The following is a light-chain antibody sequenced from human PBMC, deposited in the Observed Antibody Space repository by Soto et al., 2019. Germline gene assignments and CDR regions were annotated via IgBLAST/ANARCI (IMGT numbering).Light chain of an antibody. V-gene: IGKV3-20*01. CDR2: GAS. J-gene: IGKJ1*01. CDR1: QSINTIY. Sequence: EIVLTQSPGPLSLSPGERATLSCRASQSINTIYLAWYQQKPGQAPKLRIHGASNRATDIPDRFSGSGSGTDFTLTSSRLEAEDFAVYYCQQYGSSRWTVGQGTKVEIK. CDR3: QQYGSSRWT.